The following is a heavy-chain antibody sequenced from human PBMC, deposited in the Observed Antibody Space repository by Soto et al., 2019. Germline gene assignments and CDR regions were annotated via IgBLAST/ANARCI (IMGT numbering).Heavy chain of an antibody. V-gene: IGHV3-74*01. CDR3: ARHRGYSSGWPWDDAFDI. J-gene: IGHJ3*02. Sequence: GGSLRLSCAASGFTFSSYWMHWVRQAPGKGLVWVSRINSDGSSTSYADSVKGRFTISRDNAKNTLYLQMNSLRAEDTAVYYCARHRGYSSGWPWDDAFDIWGQGTMVTVSS. D-gene: IGHD6-19*01. CDR1: GFTFSSYW. CDR2: INSDGSST.